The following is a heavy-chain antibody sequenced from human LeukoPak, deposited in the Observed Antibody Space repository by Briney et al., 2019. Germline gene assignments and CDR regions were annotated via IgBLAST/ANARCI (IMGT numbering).Heavy chain of an antibody. CDR1: GYSFTSYW. CDR2: IYPGGPDT. J-gene: IGHJ4*02. CDR3: ARTNLACSSTSCYFGY. Sequence: GESLKISCKGSGYSFTSYWIGWVRQMPGKGLEWMGIIYPGGPDTRYSPSFQGQVTISADKSISTAYLQWSSLKASDTAMYYCARTNLACSSTSCYFGYWGQGTLVTVSS. V-gene: IGHV5-51*01. D-gene: IGHD2-2*01.